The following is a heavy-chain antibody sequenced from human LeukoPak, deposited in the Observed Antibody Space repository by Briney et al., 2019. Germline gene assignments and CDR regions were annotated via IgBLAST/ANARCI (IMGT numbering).Heavy chain of an antibody. J-gene: IGHJ4*02. V-gene: IGHV3-23*01. Sequence: GGSLRLSCAASGFTFSSYAMSWVRQAPGKGLEWVPAISGSGGSTYYADSVKGRSTISRDNSKNTLYLQMNSLRAEDTAAYYCAKDPYYDYVWGSYAYWGQGTLVTVSS. D-gene: IGHD3-16*01. CDR1: GFTFSSYA. CDR3: AKDPYYDYVWGSYAY. CDR2: ISGSGGST.